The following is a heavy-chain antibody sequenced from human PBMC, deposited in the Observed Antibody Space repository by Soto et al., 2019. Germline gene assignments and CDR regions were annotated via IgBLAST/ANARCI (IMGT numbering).Heavy chain of an antibody. CDR3: WVPILGIYVFRNDGMDV. CDR1: GGTLNISSHG. V-gene: IGHV1-69*01. Sequence: QVKLVQSGAEVRKPGSSVKVSCKDSGGTLNISSHGISWVRQAPGQVREWLGGIIAMFGTANYAQKFQGRATITAEDWPRRSYTELSILRSEHPAVYYCWVPILGIYVFRNDGMDVWGRVTAVTVS. D-gene: IGHD3-16*01. J-gene: IGHJ6*02. CDR2: IIAMFGTA.